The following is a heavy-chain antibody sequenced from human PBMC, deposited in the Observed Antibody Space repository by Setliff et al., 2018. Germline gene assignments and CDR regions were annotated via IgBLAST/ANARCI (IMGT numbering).Heavy chain of an antibody. Sequence: SETLSLTCAVSGGSFNIYFWSWIRQPPGKGLEWIGEVSHSGSTNYNPSLKSRVTMSVDTSKNQFSLNLNSVTAADTAVYYCARRHYDSSGYYLYAFDIWGQGTMVTVSS. CDR1: GGSFNIYF. V-gene: IGHV4-34*01. D-gene: IGHD3-22*01. J-gene: IGHJ3*02. CDR2: VSHSGST. CDR3: ARRHYDSSGYYLYAFDI.